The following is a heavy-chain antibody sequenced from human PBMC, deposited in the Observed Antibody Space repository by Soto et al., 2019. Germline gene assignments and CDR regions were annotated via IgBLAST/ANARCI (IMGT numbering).Heavy chain of an antibody. CDR3: ARVRSPDRYCSSTSCQYYYYYGMDV. J-gene: IGHJ6*02. CDR1: GFTFSSYE. D-gene: IGHD2-2*01. CDR2: ISSSGSTI. Sequence: ESGGGLVQPGGSLRLSCAASGFTFSSYEMNWVRQAPGKGLEWVSYISSSGSTIYYADSVKGRFTISRDNAKNSLYLQMNSLRAEDTAVYYCARVRSPDRYCSSTSCQYYYYYGMDVWGQGTTVTVSS. V-gene: IGHV3-48*03.